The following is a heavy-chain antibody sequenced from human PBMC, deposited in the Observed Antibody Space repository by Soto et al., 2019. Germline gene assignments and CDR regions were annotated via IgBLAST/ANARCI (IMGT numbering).Heavy chain of an antibody. V-gene: IGHV4-61*01. CDR3: ARVGYYYDSSGYYPLFDY. CDR2: IYYSGST. Sequence: QVQLQESGPGLVKPSETLSLTCTVSGGSVSSGSYYWSWIRQPPGKGLEWIGYIYYSGSTNYNPSLQSRVTISVDTSKNQFSLKLSSVTAADTAVYYCARVGYYYDSSGYYPLFDYWGQGTLVTVSS. CDR1: GGSVSSGSYY. J-gene: IGHJ4*02. D-gene: IGHD3-22*01.